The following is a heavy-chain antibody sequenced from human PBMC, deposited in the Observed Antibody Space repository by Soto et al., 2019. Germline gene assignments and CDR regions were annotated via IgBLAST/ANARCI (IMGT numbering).Heavy chain of an antibody. CDR1: GFTFIYYG. CDR2: VWHDGSNK. V-gene: IGHV3-33*01. D-gene: IGHD6-6*01. CDR3: ARGVLGSSSFHYGMDV. Sequence: QVQLVESGGGVVQPGRSLRLSCAASGFTFIYYGIHWVRQAPGKGLEWVAVVWHDGSNKYYADSGKGRFSVSRDNSKNTVYLHMNSLRAEDTAVYYCARGVLGSSSFHYGMDVWGQGTTVTVSS. J-gene: IGHJ6*02.